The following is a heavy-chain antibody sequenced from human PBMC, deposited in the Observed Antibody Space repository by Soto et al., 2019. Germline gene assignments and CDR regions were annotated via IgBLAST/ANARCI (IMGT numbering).Heavy chain of an antibody. D-gene: IGHD6-13*01. Sequence: ASVKVSCKASGGTFSSYAISWVRQAPGQGLEWMGGIIPIFGTASYAQKFQGRVTITADKSTSTAYMELSSLRSEDTAVYYCARDRGIAAAGLLTFDPWGPGTLVTVSS. CDR1: GGTFSSYA. CDR3: ARDRGIAAAGLLTFDP. CDR2: IIPIFGTA. V-gene: IGHV1-69*06. J-gene: IGHJ5*02.